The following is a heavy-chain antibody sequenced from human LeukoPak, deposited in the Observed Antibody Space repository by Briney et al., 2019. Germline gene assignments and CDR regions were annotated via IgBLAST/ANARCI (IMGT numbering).Heavy chain of an antibody. D-gene: IGHD3-10*01. J-gene: IGHJ6*02. V-gene: IGHV4-59*12. Sequence: SETLSLTCTVSGGSIGSYYWSWIRQPPGKGLEWIGYIYYSGSTNYNPSLKSRVTISVDTSKNQFSLKLSSVTAADTAVYYCARVLTSPLGHYGMDVWGQGTTVTVSS. CDR2: IYYSGST. CDR1: GGSIGSYY. CDR3: ARVLTSPLGHYGMDV.